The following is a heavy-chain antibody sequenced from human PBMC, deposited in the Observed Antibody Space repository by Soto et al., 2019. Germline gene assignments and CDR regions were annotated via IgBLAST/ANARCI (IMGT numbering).Heavy chain of an antibody. Sequence: QVQLVESGGGVVQPGRSLRLSCAASGFTFSSYGMHWVRQAPGKGLEWVAVISYDGSNKYYADSVKGRFTISRDNSKNTLYLQMNSLRAEDTAVYYCAKDLGYSYGPLIYSYYGMDVWGQGTTVTVSS. J-gene: IGHJ6*02. CDR2: ISYDGSNK. CDR3: AKDLGYSYGPLIYSYYGMDV. D-gene: IGHD5-18*01. V-gene: IGHV3-30*18. CDR1: GFTFSSYG.